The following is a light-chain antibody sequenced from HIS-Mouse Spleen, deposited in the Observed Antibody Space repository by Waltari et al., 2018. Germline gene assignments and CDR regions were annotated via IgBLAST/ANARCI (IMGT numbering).Light chain of an antibody. CDR3: MQALQTPLT. CDR1: QSLLHSNGYNY. Sequence: DIVMTQSPLSLPVTPVDPASISCRSSQSLLHSNGYNYLDWYLQMPGQSPQLLIYLGSNRASGVPDRFSGSGSGTDFTLKISRVEAEDVGVYYCMQALQTPLTFGGGTKVEIK. V-gene: IGKV2-28*01. J-gene: IGKJ4*01. CDR2: LGS.